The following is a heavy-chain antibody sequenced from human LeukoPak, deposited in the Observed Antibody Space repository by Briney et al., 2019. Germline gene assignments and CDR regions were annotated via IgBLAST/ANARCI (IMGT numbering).Heavy chain of an antibody. V-gene: IGHV3-23*01. CDR3: AKTNLIVVPSTIRRGGFFDY. CDR2: IGGSGGST. J-gene: IGHJ4*02. CDR1: GFTFSSYA. D-gene: IGHD2-2*01. Sequence: GGSLRLSCRTSGFTFSSYAMSWVRQAPGKGLEWVSAIGGSGGSTYSADSVKGRFTISRDNSKNILCLQMNSLRAEDKAIYYCAKTNLIVVPSTIRRGGFFDYWGQGTLVTVSS.